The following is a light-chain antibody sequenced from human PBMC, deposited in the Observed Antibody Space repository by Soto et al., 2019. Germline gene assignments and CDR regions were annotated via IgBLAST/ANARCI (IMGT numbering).Light chain of an antibody. CDR3: QKYSNNPPGYT. CDR1: QDINQF. Sequence: DIQMTQSPSSLSASVGDRVTITCRASQDINQFLAWFQQKPGKVPKLLIYAASTLQSGVPSRFSGSGSGTDFTLTISSLEPEDLATYYCQKYSNNPPGYTFGQGTKLDIK. V-gene: IGKV1-27*01. CDR2: AAS. J-gene: IGKJ2*01.